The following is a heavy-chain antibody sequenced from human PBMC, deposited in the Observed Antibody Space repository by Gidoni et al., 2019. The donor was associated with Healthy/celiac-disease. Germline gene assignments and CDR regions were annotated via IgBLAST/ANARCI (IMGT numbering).Heavy chain of an antibody. CDR3: ARASRIAARNNWYFDL. CDR1: GFTVSSNY. D-gene: IGHD6-6*01. J-gene: IGHJ2*01. CDR2: IYTGGST. V-gene: IGHV3-53*01. Sequence: EVQLVESGGGLIQPGGSLRLSCAPSGFTVSSNYLSWVRQAPGKGLEWGSGIYTGGSTSYADSVKGRFTISRDISKNMLYLQMNILRAEDTAVYYCARASRIAARNNWYFDLWGRGTLVTVSS.